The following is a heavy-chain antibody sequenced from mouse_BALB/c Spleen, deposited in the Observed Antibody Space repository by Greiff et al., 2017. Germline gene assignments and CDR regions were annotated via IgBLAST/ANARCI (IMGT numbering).Heavy chain of an antibody. Sequence: VQLQQSGAELVRPGSSVKISCKASGYAFSSYWMNWVKQRPGQGLEWIGQIYPGDGDTNYNGKFKGKATLTADKSSSTAYMQLSSLTSEDSAVYFCATQLTWSLFAYWGQGTLVTVSA. CDR3: ATQLTWSLFAY. J-gene: IGHJ3*01. V-gene: IGHV1-80*01. D-gene: IGHD3-3*01. CDR1: GYAFSSYW. CDR2: IYPGDGDT.